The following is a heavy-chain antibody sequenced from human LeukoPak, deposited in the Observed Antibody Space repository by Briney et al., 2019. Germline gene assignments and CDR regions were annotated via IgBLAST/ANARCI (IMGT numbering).Heavy chain of an antibody. CDR2: IYYSGST. V-gene: IGHV4-39*07. CDR1: SGSISSTTYY. Sequence: PSETLSLTCTVSSGSISSTTYYWAWIRQPPGKGLEWIGSIYYSGSTYYNPSLKSRVTISVDTSKNQFSLKLSSVTAADTAVYYCARVQYQIWFGELLYYFDYWGQGTLVTVSS. J-gene: IGHJ4*02. D-gene: IGHD3-10*01. CDR3: ARVQYQIWFGELLYYFDY.